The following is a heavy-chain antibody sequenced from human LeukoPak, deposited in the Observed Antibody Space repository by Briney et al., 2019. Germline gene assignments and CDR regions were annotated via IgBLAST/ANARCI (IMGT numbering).Heavy chain of an antibody. Sequence: PGGSLRLSCAASGFTFSDYYMSWIRQAPGKGLEWVSYISSSRSTIYYEDSVKGRFTISRDNAKNSLYLQMNSMRAEDTAVYYCAKDPLLWFGESHFDYWGQGTLVTVSS. CDR3: AKDPLLWFGESHFDY. D-gene: IGHD3-10*01. CDR2: ISSSRSTI. CDR1: GFTFSDYY. V-gene: IGHV3-11*04. J-gene: IGHJ4*02.